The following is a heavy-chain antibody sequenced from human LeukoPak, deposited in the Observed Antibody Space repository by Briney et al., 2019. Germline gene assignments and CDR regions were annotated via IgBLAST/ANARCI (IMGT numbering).Heavy chain of an antibody. CDR3: ARGFGGGYQLLGYYYYMDV. J-gene: IGHJ6*03. D-gene: IGHD2-2*01. V-gene: IGHV1-8*03. Sequence: ASVKVSCKASGYTFTSYDINWVRQATGQGLEWMGWMNPNSGNTGYAQKFQGRVTITRNTSISTAYMELSSLRSEDTAVYYCARGFGGGYQLLGYYYYMDVWGKGTTVTVSS. CDR1: GYTFTSYD. CDR2: MNPNSGNT.